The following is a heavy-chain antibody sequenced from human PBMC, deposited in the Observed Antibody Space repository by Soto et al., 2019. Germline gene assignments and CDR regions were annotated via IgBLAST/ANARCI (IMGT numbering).Heavy chain of an antibody. CDR2: IGLRDDK. Sequence: PGGSLRLSCATSGFTLGSYSMSWVRQAPGKGLEWVSAIGLRDDKYYADSVKGRFTISRDNSKNTLSLEMNSLRAEDTAVYYCAKVRSGSYSEFDHWGQGTLVTVSS. D-gene: IGHD3-10*01. V-gene: IGHV3-23*01. CDR3: AKVRSGSYSEFDH. CDR1: GFTLGSYS. J-gene: IGHJ4*02.